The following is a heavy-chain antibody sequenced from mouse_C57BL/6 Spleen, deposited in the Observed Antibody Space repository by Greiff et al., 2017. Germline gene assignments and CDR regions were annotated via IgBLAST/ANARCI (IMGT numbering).Heavy chain of an antibody. CDR2: ISAGGRCT. CDR1: GFTFSSYA. J-gene: IGHJ3*01. CDR3: ARDWHDRFAY. Sequence: EVQLVESGGGLVKPGGSLKLSCAASGFTFSSYAMSWVRQTPAQRLEWVATISAGGRCTYYPDNVKGRFTLSRDNAKNNLYLQMSHLKSEDTDRYNGARDWHDRFAYWGQGTLVTVSA. D-gene: IGHD2-3*01. V-gene: IGHV5-4*01.